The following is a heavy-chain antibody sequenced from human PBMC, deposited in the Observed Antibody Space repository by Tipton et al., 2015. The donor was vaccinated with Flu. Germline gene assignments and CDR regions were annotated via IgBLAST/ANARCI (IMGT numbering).Heavy chain of an antibody. V-gene: IGHV4-59*11. CDR1: GASINNHH. CDR2: VQSTGTT. Sequence: LRLSCNVSGASINNHHWSWIRQPLGKGLEWIGYVQSTGTTNYNPYLKSRVSISVEASKRQFTRKLTSVTEADTAVYFWARDPSSDHYVDAFDIWGQGTMVTVSS. J-gene: IGHJ3*02. CDR3: ARDPSSDHYVDAFDI. D-gene: IGHD4-17*01.